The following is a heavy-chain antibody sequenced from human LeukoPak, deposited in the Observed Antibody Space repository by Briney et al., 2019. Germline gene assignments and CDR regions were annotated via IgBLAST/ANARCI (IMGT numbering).Heavy chain of an antibody. Sequence: PSETLSLTCEVSSNSISSKNWWSWVRQPPGKGLEWIGEIFHSGSTNYNPSLKSRVTISVDKSKNQFSLKLSSVTAADTAVYYCARLNKNDSGSYRFGKKKRGYMDVWSKGTTVTISS. V-gene: IGHV4-4*02. CDR2: IFHSGST. CDR3: ARLNKNDSGSYRFGKKKRGYMDV. J-gene: IGHJ6*03. D-gene: IGHD3-10*01. CDR1: SNSISSKNW.